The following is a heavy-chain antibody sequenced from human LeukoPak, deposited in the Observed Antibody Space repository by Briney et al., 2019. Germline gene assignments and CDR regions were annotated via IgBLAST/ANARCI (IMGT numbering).Heavy chain of an antibody. CDR3: ARRLCPDFDY. CDR1: GFTFSSYS. Sequence: GGSLRLSCAASGFTFSSYSMNWIRQAPGKGLDWVSSISSSSSYIYYADSVKGRFTISRDNAKNSLYLQMNSLRAEDTAVYYCARRLCPDFDYWGQGTLVTVSS. V-gene: IGHV3-21*01. J-gene: IGHJ4*02. CDR2: ISSSSSYI. D-gene: IGHD2-2*01.